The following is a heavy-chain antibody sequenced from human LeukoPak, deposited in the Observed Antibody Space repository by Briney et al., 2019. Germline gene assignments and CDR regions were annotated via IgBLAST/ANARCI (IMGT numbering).Heavy chain of an antibody. V-gene: IGHV1-2*02. Sequence: ASVKVSCKVSGYIFTAFHIHGVRQAPGQGLEWMGWIHPRSGDTRYAQKFQGRVTMARDTSISTVYMDLSSLGSDDTAVYYCARHGEYGTGSYYRRSFEYWGQGILVTVSS. CDR3: ARHGEYGTGSYYRRSFEY. D-gene: IGHD3-10*01. J-gene: IGHJ4*02. CDR1: GYIFTAFH. CDR2: IHPRSGDT.